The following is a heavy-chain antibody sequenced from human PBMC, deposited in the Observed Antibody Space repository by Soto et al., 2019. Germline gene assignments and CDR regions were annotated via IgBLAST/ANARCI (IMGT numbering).Heavy chain of an antibody. D-gene: IGHD2-2*01. CDR3: ARYCATASCYAPGGMDV. V-gene: IGHV1-2*02. CDR2: INPNSGST. Sequence: QVQLVQSGADVKKPGASVKVSCEASGYTFNGFFLQWVRQAPGQGLEWMGWINPNSGSTKYAQKFQGRVTMTRDTSISTAYMERSSLTSDDTAFYYCARYCATASCYAPGGMDVWGQGTTVTVSS. CDR1: GYTFNGFF. J-gene: IGHJ6*02.